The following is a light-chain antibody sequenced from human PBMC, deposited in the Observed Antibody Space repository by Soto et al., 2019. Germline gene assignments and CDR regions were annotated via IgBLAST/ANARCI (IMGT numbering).Light chain of an antibody. CDR2: EVS. J-gene: IGLJ1*01. Sequence: QSVLTQPASRSGSPGQSITISCTGTSSDVGSYNLVSWYQQHPGKAPKLMIYEVSKRPSGVSNRFSGSKSGNTASLTISGLQAEDEADYYCCSYAGSSTHYVFGTGTKVTVL. CDR3: CSYAGSSTHYV. CDR1: SSDVGSYNL. V-gene: IGLV2-23*02.